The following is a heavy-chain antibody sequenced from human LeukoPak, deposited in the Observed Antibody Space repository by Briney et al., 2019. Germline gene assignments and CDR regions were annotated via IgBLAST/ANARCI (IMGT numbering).Heavy chain of an antibody. D-gene: IGHD1-7*01. CDR3: ARDWSYGTGTLDY. CDR2: ISSSSSYI. CDR1: GFTFSSYS. V-gene: IGHV3-21*01. Sequence: GGSLRLSCAASGFTFSSYSMNWVRQAPGKGLEWVSSISSSSSYIYYADSVKGRFTISRDNAKKSLYLQMNSLRAEDTAVYYCARDWSYGTGTLDYWGQGTLVTVSS. J-gene: IGHJ4*02.